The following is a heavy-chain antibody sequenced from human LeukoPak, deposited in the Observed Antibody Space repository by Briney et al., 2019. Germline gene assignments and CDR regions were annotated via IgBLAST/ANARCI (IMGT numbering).Heavy chain of an antibody. Sequence: PGGSLRLSCSASGFTFSSYAMHWVRQAPGKGLEWVAVISYDGRNKHHADSVTGRFTISRDNSKNTLYLQMNSLRAEDTAVYYCAKDRSSSWSLDYWGQGTLVTVSS. CDR2: ISYDGRNK. J-gene: IGHJ4*02. D-gene: IGHD6-6*01. CDR3: AKDRSSSWSLDY. V-gene: IGHV3-30*04. CDR1: GFTFSSYA.